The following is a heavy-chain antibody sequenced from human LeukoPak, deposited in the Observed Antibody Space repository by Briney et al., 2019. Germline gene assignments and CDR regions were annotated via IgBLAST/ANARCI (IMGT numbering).Heavy chain of an antibody. Sequence: TGGSLRLSCAASGFTFSSYEMNWVRQAPGKGLEWVSYISSSGSTIYYADSVKGRFTISRDNAKNSLYLQMNSLRAEDTAVYYCATYYYGSGKEYFDYWGQGTLVTVSS. CDR3: ATYYYGSGKEYFDY. CDR2: ISSSGSTI. CDR1: GFTFSSYE. J-gene: IGHJ4*02. V-gene: IGHV3-48*03. D-gene: IGHD3-10*01.